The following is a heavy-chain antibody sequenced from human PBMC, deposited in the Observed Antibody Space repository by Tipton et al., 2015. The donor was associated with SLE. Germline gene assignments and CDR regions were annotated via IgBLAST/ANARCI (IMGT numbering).Heavy chain of an antibody. V-gene: IGHV4-61*10. CDR1: GGSISSGSYY. D-gene: IGHD3-22*01. CDR3: ARDSGGGYYYDSSGYPYYYYMDV. Sequence: TLSLTCTVSGGSISSGSYYWSWIRQPAGKGLDWIGYIYYSGSTNYNPPLKSRVTISVETSKNQFSLKLSSVTAADTAVYYCARDSGGGYYYDSSGYPYYYYMDVWGKGTTVTVSS. CDR2: IYYSGST. J-gene: IGHJ6*03.